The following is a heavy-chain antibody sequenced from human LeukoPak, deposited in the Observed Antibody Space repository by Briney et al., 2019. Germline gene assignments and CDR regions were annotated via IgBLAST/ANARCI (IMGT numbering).Heavy chain of an antibody. CDR3: AKDRRELPTGGGFDY. V-gene: IGHV3-9*01. Sequence: PGGSLRLSCAASGFTFSSYAMHWVRQAPGKGLEWVSGISWNSGSIGYADSVKGRFTISRDNAKNSLYLQMNSLRAEDTALYYCAKDRRELPTGGGFDYWGQGTLVTVSS. J-gene: IGHJ4*02. CDR2: ISWNSGSI. CDR1: GFTFSSYA. D-gene: IGHD1-26*01.